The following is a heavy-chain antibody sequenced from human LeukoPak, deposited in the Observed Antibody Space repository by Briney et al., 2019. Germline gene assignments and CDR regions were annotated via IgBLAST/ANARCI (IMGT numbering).Heavy chain of an antibody. J-gene: IGHJ5*02. CDR1: GFTFSSYA. D-gene: IGHD3-22*01. CDR3: AREVYDSSGYYNH. Sequence: PGGSLRLSCAASGFTFSSYAMHWVRQAPGKGLEWVAVISYDGSNKYYADSVKGRFTISRDNSKNTLYLQMNSLRAEDTAVYYCAREVYDSSGYYNHWGQGTLVTVSS. V-gene: IGHV3-30-3*01. CDR2: ISYDGSNK.